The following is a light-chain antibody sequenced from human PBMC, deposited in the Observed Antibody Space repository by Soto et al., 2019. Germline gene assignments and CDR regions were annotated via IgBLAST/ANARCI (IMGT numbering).Light chain of an antibody. CDR3: SSYTSISALV. CDR1: SSDVGGYNS. CDR2: DVS. J-gene: IGLJ1*01. V-gene: IGLV2-14*01. Sequence: QAVVTQPASVSGSPGQSITISCTRTSSDVGGYNSVSWYQQHPGKVPKIMIYDVSIRPSGVPDRFSGSKSGNTASLTISGLQAEDEADYYCSSYTSISALVFGTGTKFTVL.